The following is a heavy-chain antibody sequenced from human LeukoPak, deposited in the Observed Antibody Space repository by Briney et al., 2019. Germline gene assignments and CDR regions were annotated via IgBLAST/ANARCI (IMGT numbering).Heavy chain of an antibody. J-gene: IGHJ4*02. CDR1: GGSFSGYS. CDR3: ARGTGYSSLVFGY. CDR2: INHSGST. V-gene: IGHV4-34*01. D-gene: IGHD6-13*01. Sequence: PSETLSLTCAVYGGSFSGYSWSWIRQPPGKGLEWIGEINHSGSTNYNPSLKSRVTISVDTSKNQFSLKLSSATAADTAVYYCARGTGYSSLVFGYWGQGTLVTVSS.